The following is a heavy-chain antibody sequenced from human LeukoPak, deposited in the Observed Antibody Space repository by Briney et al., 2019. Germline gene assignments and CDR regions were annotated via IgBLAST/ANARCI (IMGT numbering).Heavy chain of an antibody. V-gene: IGHV3-7*03. CDR2: IKEDGSEK. D-gene: IGHD3-10*01. Sequence: GGSPRLFSAASGFNFSTYWMSWVRQDPGKGLEWVANIKEDGSEKYYVDSVKGRFTISRDNAKNSLYLQMNSLRAEDTAVYYCAREGGSDGWFDPWGQGTLVTVSS. CDR3: AREGGSDGWFDP. CDR1: GFNFSTYW. J-gene: IGHJ5*02.